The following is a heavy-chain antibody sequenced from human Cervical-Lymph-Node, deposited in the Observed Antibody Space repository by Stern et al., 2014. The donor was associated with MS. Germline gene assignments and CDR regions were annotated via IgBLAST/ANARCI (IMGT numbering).Heavy chain of an antibody. Sequence: VQLVESGAEVKKPGASVKVSCKASEHTFSDYYMHWVRQAPGQGLECMGRINPNNGATSYTQKFQGRVTMTRDTSIRTAYMELSRLRSDDTAVYYCARAPSRITMIAVGGFDVWGQRTVVTVSS. CDR2: INPNNGAT. J-gene: IGHJ3*01. D-gene: IGHD3-22*01. V-gene: IGHV1-2*06. CDR1: EHTFSDYY. CDR3: ARAPSRITMIAVGGFDV.